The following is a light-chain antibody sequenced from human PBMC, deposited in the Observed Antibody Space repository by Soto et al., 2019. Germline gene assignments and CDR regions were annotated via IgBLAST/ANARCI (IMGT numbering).Light chain of an antibody. CDR1: SSDVGGYNY. J-gene: IGLJ1*01. V-gene: IGLV2-14*01. CDR2: EVS. CDR3: ASYTSGSPYV. Sequence: QSALTQPASVSGSPGQSITISCTGTSSDVGGYNYVSWYQQHPGKAPKLMIYEVSNRPSGVSNRFSASKSDNTASLTISGLQAEDEADYYCASYTSGSPYVFGTGTKLTVL.